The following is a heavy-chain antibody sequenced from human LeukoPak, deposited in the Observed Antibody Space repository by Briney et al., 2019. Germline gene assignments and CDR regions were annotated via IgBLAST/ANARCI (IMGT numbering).Heavy chain of an antibody. J-gene: IGHJ4*02. Sequence: KPRGSLRLSCAASGFTFSIYSMNWVRQAPGKGLEWLSSITSSSNYIYYADSVKGRFTISRDNVQNSLYLQMNSLRAEDTAMYYCARDRGYFDDWGQGTLVTVSS. CDR3: ARDRGYFDD. CDR2: ITSSSNYI. V-gene: IGHV3-21*01. CDR1: GFTFSIYS.